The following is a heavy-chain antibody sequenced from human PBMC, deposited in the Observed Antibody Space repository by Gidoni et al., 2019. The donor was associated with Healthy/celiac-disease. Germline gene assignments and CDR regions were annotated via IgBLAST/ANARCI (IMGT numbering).Heavy chain of an antibody. D-gene: IGHD1-1*01. Sequence: CAVYGGSFSGYYWSWIRQPPGKGLEWIGEINHSGSTNYNPSLKSRVTISVDTSKNQFSLKLSSVTAADTAVYYCASSAGDGGTKPHYYYYYGMDVWGQGTTVTVSS. CDR3: ASSAGDGGTKPHYYYYYGMDV. V-gene: IGHV4-34*01. J-gene: IGHJ6*02. CDR1: GGSFSGYY. CDR2: INHSGST.